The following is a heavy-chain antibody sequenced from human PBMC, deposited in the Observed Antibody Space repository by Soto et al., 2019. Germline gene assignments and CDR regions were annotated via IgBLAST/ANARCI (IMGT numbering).Heavy chain of an antibody. CDR2: ISYDGSNK. V-gene: IGHV3-30*18. J-gene: IGHJ4*02. Sequence: QVQLVESGGGVVQPGRSLRLSCAASGFTFSSYGMHWVRQAPGKGLEWVAVISYDGSNKYYADSVKGRFTISRDNSKNTLYLQMNSLRAEHTAVYYCAKDLYYYDSSGYLDYWGQGTLVTVSA. D-gene: IGHD3-22*01. CDR3: AKDLYYYDSSGYLDY. CDR1: GFTFSSYG.